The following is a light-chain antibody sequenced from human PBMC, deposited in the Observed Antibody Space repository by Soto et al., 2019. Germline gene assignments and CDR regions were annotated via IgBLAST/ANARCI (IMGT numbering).Light chain of an antibody. V-gene: IGKV1-39*01. J-gene: IGKJ4*01. CDR3: QQTFSAAVT. CDR1: QAILTY. CDR2: GAS. Sequence: DIHLTQSPSSLSAAVGDRVTITCRASQAILTYLNWFQQKAGKAPEVLICGASSLRSGVPSRFTGSGSATDFTLTISSLQPEDAGTYFCQQTFSAAVTFGGGTKV.